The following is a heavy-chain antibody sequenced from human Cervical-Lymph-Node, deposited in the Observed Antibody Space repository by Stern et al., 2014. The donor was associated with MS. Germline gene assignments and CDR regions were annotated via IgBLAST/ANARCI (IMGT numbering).Heavy chain of an antibody. Sequence: QGQLVQSGAEVKKPGSSVTVSCKTSGGTFSTNALSWVRQAPGQGLEWVGGIIPMFGAPFYAPDFQGGVTLFADESTSIIHFAVSSLRYNDTAVYFCARNRLRFGGPSSRRGSGMDVWGQGTRVTVSS. CDR2: IIPMFGAP. V-gene: IGHV1-69*12. J-gene: IGHJ6*02. CDR3: ARNRLRFGGPSSRRGSGMDV. CDR1: GGTFSTNA. D-gene: IGHD3-3*01.